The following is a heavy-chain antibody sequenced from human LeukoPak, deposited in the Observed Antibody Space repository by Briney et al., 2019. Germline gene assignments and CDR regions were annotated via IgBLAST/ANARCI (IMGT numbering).Heavy chain of an antibody. CDR2: ISGSGGST. Sequence: GGSLRLSCAVSGFTFSSYAMIWVRQAPGKGLEWVAAISGSGGSTYYSDSVKGRFTISRDNSKNTLYLQMNSLRAEDTAFYYCAKVPLSAGGWYEYWGQGTLVTVSS. D-gene: IGHD6-19*01. CDR1: GFTFSSYA. CDR3: AKVPLSAGGWYEY. J-gene: IGHJ4*02. V-gene: IGHV3-23*01.